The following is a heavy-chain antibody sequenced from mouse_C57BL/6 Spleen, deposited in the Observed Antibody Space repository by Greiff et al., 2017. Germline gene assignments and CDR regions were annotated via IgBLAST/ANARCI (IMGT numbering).Heavy chain of an antibody. D-gene: IGHD2-3*01. Sequence: EVQLVESGGDLVKPGGSLKLSCAASGFTFSSYGMSWVRQTPDKRLEWVATISSGGSYTYYPDSVKGRFTISRDNAKNTLYLHMSSLKSEDTAMYYCARQGIYGDGFPWFAYWGQGTLVTVSA. CDR3: ARQGIYGDGFPWFAY. V-gene: IGHV5-6*01. J-gene: IGHJ3*01. CDR1: GFTFSSYG. CDR2: ISSGGSYT.